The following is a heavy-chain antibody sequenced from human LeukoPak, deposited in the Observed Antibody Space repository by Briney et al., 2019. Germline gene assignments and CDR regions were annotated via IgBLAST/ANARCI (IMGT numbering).Heavy chain of an antibody. J-gene: IGHJ4*02. CDR3: ARGYCSGGSCYSPPDS. D-gene: IGHD2-15*01. V-gene: IGHV3-33*01. Sequence: PGRSLRLSCAASGFTFTTYAMHWVRQAPGKGLEWVAVIWYDGRSKYYGDSAKGRFTISRDNSKNTLYLRMNSLRAEDTAVYYCARGYCSGGSCYSPPDSWGQGTLVTVSS. CDR1: GFTFTTYA. CDR2: IWYDGRSK.